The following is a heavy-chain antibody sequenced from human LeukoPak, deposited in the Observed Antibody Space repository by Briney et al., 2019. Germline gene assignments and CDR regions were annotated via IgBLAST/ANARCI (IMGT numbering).Heavy chain of an antibody. J-gene: IGHJ4*02. D-gene: IGHD3-22*01. CDR3: AKHSHDGSAPYYEVQLDY. CDR1: GFTFSSYS. CDR2: ISSSSSYI. Sequence: KTGGSLRLSCAASGFTFSSYSMNWVRQAPGKGLEWVSSISSSSSYIYYADSVKGRFTISRDNSKNTVYLQMNSLRAEDTAIYYCAKHSHDGSAPYYEVQLDYWGQGTLVTVSS. V-gene: IGHV3-21*04.